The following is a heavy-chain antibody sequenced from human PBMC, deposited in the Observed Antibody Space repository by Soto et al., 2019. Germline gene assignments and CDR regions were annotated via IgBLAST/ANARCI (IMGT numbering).Heavy chain of an antibody. CDR3: ARGSVAARYNWLDP. V-gene: IGHV4-59*01. D-gene: IGHD6-19*01. Sequence: PSETLSLTCTVSGGSISSYYWSWIRQPPGKGLEWIGYIYYGGSTNSNPSLKSRVTMSVDTSKNQLSLKLSSVTAADTAVYYCARGSVAARYNWLDPWGQGTLVTVSS. CDR1: GGSISSYY. CDR2: IYYGGST. J-gene: IGHJ5*02.